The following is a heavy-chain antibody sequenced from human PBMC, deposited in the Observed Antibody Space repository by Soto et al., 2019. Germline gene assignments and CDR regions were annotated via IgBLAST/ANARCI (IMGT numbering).Heavy chain of an antibody. CDR3: ARGGHVVVVTAALDY. CDR1: GDTFTDYY. CDR2: VNPSGGHT. D-gene: IGHD2-21*02. Sequence: QVQLVQSGAEVKKPGASVKVSCKASGDTFTDYYIHWVRQAPGQGLEWMGTVNPSGGHTTYAQHCLGRMTMTRDTSTSTLYMELTSLTSEDMAVYYCARGGHVVVVTAALDYWGQGTLVTVSS. V-gene: IGHV1-46*01. J-gene: IGHJ4*02.